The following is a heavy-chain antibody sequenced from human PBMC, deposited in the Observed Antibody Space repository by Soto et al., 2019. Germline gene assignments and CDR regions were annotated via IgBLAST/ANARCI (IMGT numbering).Heavy chain of an antibody. CDR2: IYYSGGT. V-gene: IGHV4-30-4*01. CDR1: GDSIFGGDYY. Sequence: SETLSLTCTVSGDSIFGGDYYWSWIRQPPGKGLQWVGSIYYSGGTYYNPSLKSRVAISVDTSQNQFSLKLSSVTAADTAVYFCARDVDSTILKPNDAFGIWGQGTMVTVSS. J-gene: IGHJ3*02. D-gene: IGHD5-18*01. CDR3: ARDVDSTILKPNDAFGI.